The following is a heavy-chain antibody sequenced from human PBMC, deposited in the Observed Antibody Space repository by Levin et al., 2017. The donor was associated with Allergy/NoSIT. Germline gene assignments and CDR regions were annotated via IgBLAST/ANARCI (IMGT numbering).Heavy chain of an antibody. Sequence: SCIGSGFTFRSYAVHWVRQAPGKGLEWVAVISYDAANEYYAGSVKGRFTISRDNSRNTVYLQMNSLRAEDTAVYYCAKARPDGGYAGYYYYGMDVWGQGTKVTVSS. CDR2: ISYDAANE. CDR1: GFTFRSYA. V-gene: IGHV3-30*04. D-gene: IGHD6-25*01. J-gene: IGHJ6*02. CDR3: AKARPDGGYAGYYYYGMDV.